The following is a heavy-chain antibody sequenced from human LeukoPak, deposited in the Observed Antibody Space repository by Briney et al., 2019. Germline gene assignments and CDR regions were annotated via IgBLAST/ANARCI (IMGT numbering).Heavy chain of an antibody. D-gene: IGHD1-26*01. V-gene: IGHV3-7*01. CDR1: GFTLSSYR. Sequence: PGGSLRLSCAASGFTLSSYRMSWVRQAPGEGREWVANIKQDGSEKYYVDSVKGRFTSSRDNAKNSLYLQMNSLRAEDTAVYYCARDWERGAFDIWGQGTMVTVSS. CDR3: ARDWERGAFDI. CDR2: IKQDGSEK. J-gene: IGHJ3*02.